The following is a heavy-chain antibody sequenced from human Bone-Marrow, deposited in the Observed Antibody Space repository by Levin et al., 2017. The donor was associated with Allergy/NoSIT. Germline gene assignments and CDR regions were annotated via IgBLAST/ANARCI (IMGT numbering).Heavy chain of an antibody. CDR1: GFTFSSYS. V-gene: IGHV3-48*01. Sequence: GGSLRLSCATSGFTFSSYSKNWVRQAPGKGLEWVSYINSSSGTIYYADSVKGRFTISRDNAKKSLYLQMSSLRVEDTAVYYCVRGLPDYWGQGTLVTVSS. J-gene: IGHJ4*02. CDR3: VRGLPDY. CDR2: INSSSGTI.